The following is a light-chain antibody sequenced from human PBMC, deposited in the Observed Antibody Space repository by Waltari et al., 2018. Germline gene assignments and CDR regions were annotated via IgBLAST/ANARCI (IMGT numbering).Light chain of an antibody. CDR2: CRPDSEN. J-gene: IGLJ3*02. Sequence: QAVLTQPAAPAAPPGASASLTCTFRSDITVGTYKIYWYQQGPGSLPQFLLKCRPDSENHRCSGVPSRFAGPKDPSANAAILLISGLQSEDDADYYCMILYSNSVVFGGGTKLTVL. CDR1: SDITVGTYK. V-gene: IGLV5-45*01. CDR3: MILYSNSVV.